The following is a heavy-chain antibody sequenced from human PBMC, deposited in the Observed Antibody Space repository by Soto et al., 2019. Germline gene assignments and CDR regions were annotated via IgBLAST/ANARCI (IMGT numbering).Heavy chain of an antibody. V-gene: IGHV5-10-1*01. D-gene: IGHD6-13*01. J-gene: IGHJ6*02. CDR1: GYSFTSYW. CDR2: IDPSDSYT. Sequence: PGESLKISCKGSGYSFTSYWISWGRQMPGKGLEWMGRIDPSDSYTNYSPSFQGHVTISADKSISTAYLQWSSLKASDTAMYYCARPIVAAAGNMGYYGMDVWGQGTTVTVSS. CDR3: ARPIVAAAGNMGYYGMDV.